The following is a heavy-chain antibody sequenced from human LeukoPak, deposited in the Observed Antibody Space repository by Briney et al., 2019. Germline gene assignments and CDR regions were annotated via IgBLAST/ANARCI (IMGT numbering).Heavy chain of an antibody. CDR1: GGSFSGHY. D-gene: IGHD6-19*01. CDR3: ARKSGRSGGPNQIYYHYGLDV. J-gene: IGHJ6*02. CDR2: VNHSGST. V-gene: IGHV4-34*01. Sequence: PSETLSLTCAVNGGSFSGHYWTWIRQSPGKGLEWIGEVNHSGSTNYNPSLKSRVTISVDTSKNQFSLKLISVTAAEAAVYYCARKSGRSGGPNQIYYHYGLDVWGQGTTVIVSS.